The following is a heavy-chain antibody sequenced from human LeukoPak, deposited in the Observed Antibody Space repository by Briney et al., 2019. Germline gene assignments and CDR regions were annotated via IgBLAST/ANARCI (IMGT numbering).Heavy chain of an antibody. J-gene: IGHJ4*02. CDR1: GGSITSYY. D-gene: IGHD3-10*01. CDR3: ARGGRFPDY. CDR2: IYASGST. Sequence: SETLSLTCTVSGGSITSYYWSWIRQPAGKGLDGIGRIYASGSTNYNPSLKSRVTLSVDSSKNQFSLNLSSVTAADTAVYYCARGGRFPDYWGQGTLVTVSS. V-gene: IGHV4-4*07.